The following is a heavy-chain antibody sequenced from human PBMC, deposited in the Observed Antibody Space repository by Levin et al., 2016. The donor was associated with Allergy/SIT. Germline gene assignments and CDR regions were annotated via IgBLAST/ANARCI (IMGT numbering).Heavy chain of an antibody. J-gene: IGHJ4*02. CDR1: GFTFSDHY. D-gene: IGHD3-10*01. CDR2: SRSKVHSYST. CDR3: ARSPMDGGYCFDY. Sequence: GGSLRLSCAVSGFTFSDHYMDWVRQVPGKGLEWVARSRSKVHSYSTQHAASMEGRFTISRDVSKNSLYLQMNSLKTEDTAVYYCARSPMDGGYCFDYWGQGTLVTVSS. V-gene: IGHV3-72*01.